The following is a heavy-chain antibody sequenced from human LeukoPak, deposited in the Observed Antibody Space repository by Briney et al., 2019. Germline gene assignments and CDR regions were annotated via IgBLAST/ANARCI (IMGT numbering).Heavy chain of an antibody. Sequence: GASVKVSCKASGYTFTSYYMHWVRQAPGQGLEWVGIINPSDGSTSYAQKFQGRVTMTRDTSTSTVYMDLSSLRSEDTAVYYCARSTVTYYFDYWGQGTLVTVSS. CDR3: ARSTVTYYFDY. CDR1: GYTFTSYY. D-gene: IGHD4-11*01. J-gene: IGHJ4*02. CDR2: INPSDGST. V-gene: IGHV1-46*01.